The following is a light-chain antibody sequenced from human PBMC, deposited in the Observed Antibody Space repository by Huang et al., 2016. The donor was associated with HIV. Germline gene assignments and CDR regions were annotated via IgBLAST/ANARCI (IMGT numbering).Light chain of an antibody. CDR3: QQSRSLPRT. CDR1: ENIVYS. Sequence: EIQLTQSPSSLSASVGDGITITCRASENIVYSLSWFRQRPGRAHEALIYAASRLHAGVPSRFSATGSGANFTLSIDGLGPEDFATYYCQQSRSLPRTYGGGTKVDI. CDR2: AAS. V-gene: IGKV1-39*01. J-gene: IGKJ4*01.